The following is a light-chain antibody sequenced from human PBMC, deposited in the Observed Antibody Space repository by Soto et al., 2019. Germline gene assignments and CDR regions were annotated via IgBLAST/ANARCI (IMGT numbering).Light chain of an antibody. CDR1: QTISSW. CDR3: QHYNSYSEA. CDR2: KAS. J-gene: IGKJ1*01. Sequence: DIQMTQSPSTLSGSVGDRVTITCRASQTISSWLAWYQQKPGEAPKLLIYKASTLKSGAPSRFSGSGSGTEFALTISSRQPDNVATYYCQHYNSYSEAFGQGTKVELK. V-gene: IGKV1-5*03.